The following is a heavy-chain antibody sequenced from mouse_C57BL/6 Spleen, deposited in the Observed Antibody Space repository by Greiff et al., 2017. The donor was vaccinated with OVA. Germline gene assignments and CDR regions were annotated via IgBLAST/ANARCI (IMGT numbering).Heavy chain of an antibody. D-gene: IGHD1-1*01. Sequence: QVQQQQSGAELVRPGASVKLSCKASGYTFTDYYINWVKQRPGQGLEWIARIYPGSGNTYYNEKFKGKATLTAEKSSSTAYMQLSSLTSEDSAVYFCAREGVITTVASPYWYFDVWGTGTTVTVSS. CDR2: IYPGSGNT. CDR3: AREGVITTVASPYWYFDV. J-gene: IGHJ1*03. CDR1: GYTFTDYY. V-gene: IGHV1-76*01.